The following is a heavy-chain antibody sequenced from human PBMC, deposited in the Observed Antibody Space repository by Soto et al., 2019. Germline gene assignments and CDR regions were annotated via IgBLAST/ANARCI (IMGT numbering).Heavy chain of an antibody. CDR1: GGTFSSYA. D-gene: IGHD6-6*01. V-gene: IGHV1-69*13. CDR3: ARDHLSSSHPYYYYYGMDV. J-gene: IGHJ6*02. CDR2: IIPIFGTA. Sequence: GASVKVSCKASGGTFSSYAISWVRQAPGQGVDWMGGIIPIFGTANYAQKFQGRVTITADESTSTAYMELSSLRSEDTAVYYCARDHLSSSHPYYYYYGMDVWGQGTTVTVSS.